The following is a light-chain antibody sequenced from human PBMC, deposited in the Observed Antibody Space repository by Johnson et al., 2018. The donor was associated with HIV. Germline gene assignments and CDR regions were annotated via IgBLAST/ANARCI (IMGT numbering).Light chain of an antibody. CDR3: GTWDTSLSAGGV. Sequence: QSVLTQPPSVSAAPGQKVSISCSGNSCDIGNNYVSTHQQLPGTAPKLLIYKNNERPSGIPDRFSGSKSGTSATLGITGLQTGDEADYYCGTWDTSLSAGGVFGTGTKVTVL. CDR2: KNN. J-gene: IGLJ1*01. V-gene: IGLV1-51*02. CDR1: SCDIGNNY.